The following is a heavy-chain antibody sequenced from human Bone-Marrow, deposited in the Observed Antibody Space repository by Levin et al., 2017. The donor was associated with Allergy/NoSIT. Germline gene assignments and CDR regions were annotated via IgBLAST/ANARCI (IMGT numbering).Heavy chain of an antibody. CDR1: GYSFTNYA. CDR2: INTNTGNP. J-gene: IGHJ5*02. Sequence: VASVKVSCKASGYSFTNYAINWVRQAPGQGLEWMGWINTNTGNPTYAQGFTGRFVFSLDTSVGTAYLQISSLKTDDTAVYYCGRDEGGFSYAWGQGTLVTVSS. V-gene: IGHV7-4-1*02. CDR3: GRDEGGFSYA. D-gene: IGHD3-16*01.